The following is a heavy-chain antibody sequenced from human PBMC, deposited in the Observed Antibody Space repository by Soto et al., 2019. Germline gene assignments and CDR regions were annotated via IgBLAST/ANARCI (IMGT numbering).Heavy chain of an antibody. CDR3: TTHPDYYDFWSGYYFLVSYEDY. J-gene: IGHJ4*02. D-gene: IGHD3-3*01. Sequence: GGSLRLSCAASGFTFSNAWMSWVRQAPGKGLEWVGRIKSKTDGGTTDYAAPVKGRFTISRDDSKNTLYLQMNSLKTEDTAVYYCTTHPDYYDFWSGYYFLVSYEDYWGQGTLVTVSS. V-gene: IGHV3-15*01. CDR1: GFTFSNAW. CDR2: IKSKTDGGTT.